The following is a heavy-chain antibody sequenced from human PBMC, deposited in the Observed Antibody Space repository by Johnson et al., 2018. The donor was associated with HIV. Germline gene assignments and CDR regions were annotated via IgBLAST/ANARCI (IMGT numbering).Heavy chain of an antibody. CDR3: AKSDSGYDAFDI. CDR2: IGTAGDT. V-gene: IGHV3-66*03. J-gene: IGHJ3*02. CDR1: GFTVSSNY. D-gene: IGHD5-12*01. Sequence: VQLVESGGGLMQPGGSLILSCAASGFTVSSNYMSWVRQAPGKGLEWVSVIGTAGDTYYPDSVKGRFTISRDNSKNTVYLQMNSLLPEDTAVYYCAKSDSGYDAFDIWGQGTMVTVSS.